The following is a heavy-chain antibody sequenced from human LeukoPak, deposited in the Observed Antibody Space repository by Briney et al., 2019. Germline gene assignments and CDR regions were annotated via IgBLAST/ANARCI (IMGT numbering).Heavy chain of an antibody. D-gene: IGHD1-1*01. V-gene: IGHV4-34*01. CDR2: ISNSGST. CDR3: ARGGRNWNDWTYYYYMDV. CDR1: GGSFSGYY. Sequence: SETLSLTCAVYGGSFSGYYWSWIRQRPGQGLELSWEISNSGSTNYNPSLKSRVTISVDTSKNQFSLKLSSVTAADTAVYYCARGGRNWNDWTYYYYMDVWGKGTTVTVSS. J-gene: IGHJ6*03.